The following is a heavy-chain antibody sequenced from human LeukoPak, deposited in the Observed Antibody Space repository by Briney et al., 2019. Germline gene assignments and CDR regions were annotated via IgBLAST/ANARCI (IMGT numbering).Heavy chain of an antibody. CDR3: ARGVELERRDRYYYYYMDV. CDR2: IFYSGST. V-gene: IGHV4-59*12. D-gene: IGHD1-1*01. Sequence: PSETLSLTCTVSGGSITSYYWSWIRQPPGKGLEWIGYIFYSGSTNYNPSLKSRVTISVDTSKNQFSLKLSSVTAADTAVYYCARGVELERRDRYYYYYMDVWGKGTTVTVSS. J-gene: IGHJ6*03. CDR1: GGSITSYY.